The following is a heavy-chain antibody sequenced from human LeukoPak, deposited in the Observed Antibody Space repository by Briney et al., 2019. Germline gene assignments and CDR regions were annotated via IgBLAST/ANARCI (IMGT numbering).Heavy chain of an antibody. CDR2: IVVGSGNT. Sequence: HGASVKVSCKASRFTFTSSAMQWVRQARGQRLEWIGWIVVGSGNTNYAQKFQERVTIIRDMSTSTAYMELSSLRSEDTAVYYCAAESSYGDYELGYYGMDVWGQGTTVTVSS. CDR1: RFTFTSSA. CDR3: AAESSYGDYELGYYGMDV. V-gene: IGHV1-58*02. D-gene: IGHD4-17*01. J-gene: IGHJ6*02.